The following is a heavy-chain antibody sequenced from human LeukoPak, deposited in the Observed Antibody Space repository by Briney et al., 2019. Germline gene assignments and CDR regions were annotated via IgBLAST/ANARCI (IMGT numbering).Heavy chain of an antibody. CDR2: ISSSSSYI. Sequence: PGGSLRLSCAASGFTFSSYSMNWVRQAPGKGLEWVSSISSSSSYIYYADSVKGRFTISRDNAKNSLYLQMNSLRAEDTAVYYCARDRIAAPTYYFDYWGQGTLVTVSS. D-gene: IGHD6-6*01. J-gene: IGHJ4*02. CDR3: ARDRIAAPTYYFDY. CDR1: GFTFSSYS. V-gene: IGHV3-21*01.